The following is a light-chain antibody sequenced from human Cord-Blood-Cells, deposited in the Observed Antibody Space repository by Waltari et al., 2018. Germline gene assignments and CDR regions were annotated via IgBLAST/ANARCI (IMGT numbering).Light chain of an antibody. CDR1: SLRSYY. J-gene: IGLJ2*01. CDR2: GKN. V-gene: IGLV3-19*01. CDR3: NSRDSSGNHPVV. Sequence: SSELTQDPAVSVALGQTFRIKCPGASLRSYYASWYQQKPGQAPVLVIYGKNNRPSGIPDRFSGSSSGNTASLTITGAQAEDEADYYCNSRDSSGNHPVVFGGGTKLTVL.